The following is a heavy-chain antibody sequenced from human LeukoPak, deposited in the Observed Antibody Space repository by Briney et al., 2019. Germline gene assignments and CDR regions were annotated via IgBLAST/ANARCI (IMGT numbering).Heavy chain of an antibody. CDR2: IYYSGST. CDR3: AKHNGDYYGGGY. CDR1: GGSISSSSYY. V-gene: IGHV4-39*01. J-gene: IGHJ4*02. Sequence: KPSETLSLTCTVSGGSISSSSYYWGWIRQPPGKGLEWIGSIYYSGSTYYNPSLKSRVSISVDTSKNQFSLKLSSVTAADTAVYYSAKHNGDYYGGGYWGQGTLVTVSS. D-gene: IGHD2-21*02.